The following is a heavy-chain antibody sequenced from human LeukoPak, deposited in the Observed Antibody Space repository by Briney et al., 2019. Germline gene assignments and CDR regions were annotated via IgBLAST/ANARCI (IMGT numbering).Heavy chain of an antibody. J-gene: IGHJ4*02. Sequence: GGSLRLSCAASGFTFGDYGMSWVRHAPGKGLEWVSSINWNGGNTAYADSVKGRFTISRDTAKDSLYLQLNSLRAEDTALYYCARDRGWLQYIDFWGQGTLVTVYS. V-gene: IGHV3-20*04. D-gene: IGHD5-24*01. CDR2: INWNGGNT. CDR3: ARDRGWLQYIDF. CDR1: GFTFGDYG.